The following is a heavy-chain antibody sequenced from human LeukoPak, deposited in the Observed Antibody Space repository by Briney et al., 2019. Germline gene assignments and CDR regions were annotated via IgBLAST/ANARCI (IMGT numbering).Heavy chain of an antibody. CDR1: GFTVSTNF. Sequence: GGSLRLSCVVSGFTVSTNFMSWVRQAPGEQLEWVSVIYSGGSTYYADSVKGRFTISRDNPKNTLYLQMNNLRAEDTAVYYCARTRVDTTTFDYFDYWGQGTLVTVSS. D-gene: IGHD4-11*01. CDR3: ARTRVDTTTFDYFDY. CDR2: IYSGGST. J-gene: IGHJ4*02. V-gene: IGHV3-53*01.